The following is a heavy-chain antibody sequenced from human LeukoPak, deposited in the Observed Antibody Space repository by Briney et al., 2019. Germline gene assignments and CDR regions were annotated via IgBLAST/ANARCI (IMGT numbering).Heavy chain of an antibody. CDR3: AREFNSFLGDCSGGQCLFMS. CDR1: GGTFSSYA. Sequence: SVKVSCKASGGTFSSYAISWVRQAPGQGLEWMGGIIPIFGTANYAQKFQGRVTITADESTSTAYMELSSLRAEDTAMYYCAREFNSFLGDCSGGQCLFMSWGQGTLVTVSS. D-gene: IGHD2-15*01. CDR2: IIPIFGTA. V-gene: IGHV1-69*13. J-gene: IGHJ4*02.